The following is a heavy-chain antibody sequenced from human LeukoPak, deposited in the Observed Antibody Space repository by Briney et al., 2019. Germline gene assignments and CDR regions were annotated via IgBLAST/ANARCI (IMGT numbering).Heavy chain of an antibody. V-gene: IGHV1-46*01. J-gene: IGHJ6*04. Sequence: GASVKVSCKASGYTFTSYYMHWVRQAPGQGLEWMGIINPSGGSTSYAQKFQGRVTMTRDTSTSTVYTELSSLRSEDTAVYYCARDAGGPSYYYGMDVWGKGTTVTVSS. CDR2: INPSGGST. D-gene: IGHD2-15*01. CDR3: ARDAGGPSYYYGMDV. CDR1: GYTFTSYY.